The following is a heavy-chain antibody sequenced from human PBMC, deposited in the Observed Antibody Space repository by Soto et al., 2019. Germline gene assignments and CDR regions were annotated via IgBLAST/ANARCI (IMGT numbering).Heavy chain of an antibody. CDR2: INAGNGNT. V-gene: IGHV1-3*01. D-gene: IGHD1-1*01. J-gene: IGHJ6*02. CDR1: GCTFSSYT. Sequence: ASVKVSCKASGCTFSSYTIHWVRQAPGQSLEWMGWINAGNGNTKYSQKFQGRVTITKDTFASTAYMELSSLRSDDTAVYYCGSWLKEGGIGGNYYYGKDVWGQGTTVTVSS. CDR3: GSWLKEGGIGGNYYYGKDV.